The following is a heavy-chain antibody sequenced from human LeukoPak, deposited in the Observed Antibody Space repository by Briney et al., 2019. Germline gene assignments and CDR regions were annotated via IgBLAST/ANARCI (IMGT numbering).Heavy chain of an antibody. Sequence: ASETLSLTCTVSGGSMSSYYWSWIRQPPGKGLEWIGEINHSGSTNYNPSLKSRVTISVDTSKNQFSLKLSSVTAADTAVYYCARRRGYDFWSGYFNGNWFDPWGQGTLVTVSS. CDR3: ARRRGYDFWSGYFNGNWFDP. D-gene: IGHD3-3*01. CDR2: INHSGST. V-gene: IGHV4-34*01. CDR1: GGSMSSYY. J-gene: IGHJ5*02.